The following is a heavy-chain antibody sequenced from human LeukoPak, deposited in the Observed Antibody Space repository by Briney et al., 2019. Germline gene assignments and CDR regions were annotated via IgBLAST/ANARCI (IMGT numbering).Heavy chain of an antibody. D-gene: IGHD6-19*01. CDR1: GFTFSSYG. J-gene: IGHJ4*02. Sequence: GGSLRLSCAASGFTFSSYGMHWVRQAPGKGLEWVAVISYDGSNKYYADSVKGRFTISRDNSKSTLYLQMNSLRAEDTAVYYCAKESIAVAGNGYWGQGTLVTVSS. CDR3: AKESIAVAGNGY. CDR2: ISYDGSNK. V-gene: IGHV3-30*18.